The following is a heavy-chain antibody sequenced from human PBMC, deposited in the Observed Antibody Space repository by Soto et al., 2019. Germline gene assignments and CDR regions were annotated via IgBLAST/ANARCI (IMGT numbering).Heavy chain of an antibody. V-gene: IGHV3-23*01. CDR1: EFTLSTYA. Sequence: PCGSLRLSCAASEFTLSTYAMSWVRQAPGKGLEWVSAISYGGGTTYYADSVKGRFTISRDNSKNTLYLQMNSLRAEDTAVYYCAKNPGYYYDSTGYHFDYWGQGTLVTVSS. D-gene: IGHD3-22*01. CDR3: AKNPGYYYDSTGYHFDY. J-gene: IGHJ4*02. CDR2: ISYGGGTT.